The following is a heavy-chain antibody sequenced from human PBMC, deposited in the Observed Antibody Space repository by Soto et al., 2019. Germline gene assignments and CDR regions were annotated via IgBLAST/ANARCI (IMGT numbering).Heavy chain of an antibody. D-gene: IGHD3-10*01. V-gene: IGHV3-23*01. J-gene: IGHJ4*02. CDR2: ISASGDST. CDR1: GFTFSSYV. Sequence: EVQLLESGGGLVQPGGSLRLSCAVSGFTFSSYVMTWVRQAPGKGLEWGSSISASGDSTYSADSVKGRFTISRDNSNYRLYLQVNNLRVEDTAVYYCAKGSSYFGSGSFYNEPFDFWGQGALVTVSS. CDR3: AKGSSYFGSGSFYNEPFDF.